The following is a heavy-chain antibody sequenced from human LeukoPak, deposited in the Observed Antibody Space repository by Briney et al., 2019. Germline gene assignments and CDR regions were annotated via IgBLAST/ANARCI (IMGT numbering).Heavy chain of an antibody. CDR1: GFTFSSFG. D-gene: IGHD3-10*01. CDR2: IRYDGNNK. V-gene: IGHV3-30*02. Sequence: VGSLRLSCATSGFTFSSFGMHWVRQAPGKGLEWVAFIRYDGNNKYYADSVKGRFTVSRDNSKNTLYLQMNSLRPEDTAVYYCAKILSGSYSAFDYWGQGTLVTVSS. CDR3: AKILSGSYSAFDY. J-gene: IGHJ4*02.